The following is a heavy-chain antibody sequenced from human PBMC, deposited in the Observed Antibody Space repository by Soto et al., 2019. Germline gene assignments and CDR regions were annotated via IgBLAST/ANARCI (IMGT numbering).Heavy chain of an antibody. CDR3: ATAVATSPGTRNYYYYYMDV. D-gene: IGHD5-12*01. J-gene: IGHJ6*03. Sequence: GASVKVSCKVSGYTLTELSMHWVRQAPGKGLEWMGGFDPEDGETIYAQKFRGRVTMTEDTSTDTAYMELSSLRSEDTAVYYCATAVATSPGTRNYYYYYMDVWGKGTTVAVSS. CDR1: GYTLTELS. CDR2: FDPEDGET. V-gene: IGHV1-24*01.